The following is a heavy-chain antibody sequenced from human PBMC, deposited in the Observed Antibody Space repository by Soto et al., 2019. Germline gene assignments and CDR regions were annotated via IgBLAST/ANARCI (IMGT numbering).Heavy chain of an antibody. V-gene: IGHV4-59*12. CDR2: IHYSGRT. CDR1: NGSISGFY. Sequence: QVQLQESGPGLVKPSETLSLTCSVSNGSISGFYWTWIRQPPGKILEWIGYIHYSGRTDYNPSLTSRATMSVDTSKNQFSLNLKSITAADTAVYYCVRAGVTPDFFDFWGQGTLVTVSS. J-gene: IGHJ4*02. D-gene: IGHD2-21*02. CDR3: VRAGVTPDFFDF.